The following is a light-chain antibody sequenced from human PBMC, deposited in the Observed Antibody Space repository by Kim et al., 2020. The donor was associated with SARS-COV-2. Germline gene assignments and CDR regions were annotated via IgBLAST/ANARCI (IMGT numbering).Light chain of an antibody. CDR3: QVWDSSSDHLV. CDR1: NIGSKS. V-gene: IGLV3-21*04. J-gene: IGLJ3*02. CDR2: SDS. Sequence: APRKTARITCGGSNIGSKSVCWSQQKPGQAPVLVIYSDSDRPSGIPERFSGSNSGNTATLTISRVEAGDEADYYCQVWDSSSDHLVFGGGTQLTVL.